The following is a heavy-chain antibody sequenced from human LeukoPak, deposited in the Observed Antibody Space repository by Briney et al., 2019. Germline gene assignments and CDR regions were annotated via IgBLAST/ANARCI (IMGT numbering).Heavy chain of an antibody. CDR1: GFTFSSYS. CDR3: ARDLYYYDSSGYI. Sequence: GGSLRLSCAASGFTFSSYSMNWLRQAPGKGLEWVSSISSSSSYIYYADSVKGRFTISRDKAKNSLYLQMNSLRAEDTAVYYCARDLYYYDSSGYIWGQGTLVTVSS. CDR2: ISSSSSYI. V-gene: IGHV3-21*01. D-gene: IGHD3-22*01. J-gene: IGHJ4*02.